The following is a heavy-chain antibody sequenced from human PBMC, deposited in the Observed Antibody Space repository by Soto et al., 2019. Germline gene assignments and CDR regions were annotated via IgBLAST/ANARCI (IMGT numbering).Heavy chain of an antibody. Sequence: GGSLRLSCAASGFTFSSYAMSWVRQAPGKGLEWVSAISGSGGSTYYADSVKGRFTISRDNSKNTLYLQMNSLRAEDTAVYYCAKGSGLIVVVPAALTIGDTFDYWGQGTLVTVSS. D-gene: IGHD2-2*01. V-gene: IGHV3-23*01. CDR1: GFTFSSYA. CDR3: AKGSGLIVVVPAALTIGDTFDY. CDR2: ISGSGGST. J-gene: IGHJ4*02.